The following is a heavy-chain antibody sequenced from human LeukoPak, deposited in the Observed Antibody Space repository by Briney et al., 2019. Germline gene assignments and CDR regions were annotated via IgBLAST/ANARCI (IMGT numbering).Heavy chain of an antibody. V-gene: IGHV1-69*05. D-gene: IGHD5-18*01. Sequence: SVKVSCKASGGTFSSYAISWVRQAPGQGLEWMGGIIPIFGTANYAQKFQGRVTITTDESTSTAYMELSSLRSEDTAVYYCAREPRGGYSYGPWYFDYWGQGTLVTVSS. CDR3: AREPRGGYSYGPWYFDY. J-gene: IGHJ4*02. CDR1: GGTFSSYA. CDR2: IIPIFGTA.